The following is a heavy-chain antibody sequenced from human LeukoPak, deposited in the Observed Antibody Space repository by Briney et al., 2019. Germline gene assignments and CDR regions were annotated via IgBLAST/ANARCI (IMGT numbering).Heavy chain of an antibody. CDR3: ARGGFDILSGSYDAFDV. J-gene: IGHJ3*01. Sequence: GGSLRLSCAASGFTFSSYSMNWVRQAPGKGLEWVANIKQDGSEKYYVDSVKGRFTISRDNAKNSLYLQMNSLRAEDTAVYYCARGGFDILSGSYDAFDVWGQGTMVTVSS. D-gene: IGHD3-9*01. CDR2: IKQDGSEK. CDR1: GFTFSSYS. V-gene: IGHV3-7*01.